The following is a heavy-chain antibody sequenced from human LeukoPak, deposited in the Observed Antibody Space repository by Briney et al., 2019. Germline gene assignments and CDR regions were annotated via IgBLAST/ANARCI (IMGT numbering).Heavy chain of an antibody. J-gene: IGHJ4*02. CDR3: TRDAGPGYYDSIFGFVDY. CDR1: GFTFGDYA. D-gene: IGHD3-22*01. V-gene: IGHV3-49*03. CDR2: IRSKACGGTT. Sequence: PGGSLRLSCTASGFTFGDYAMSWFRQAPGKGLEWVGFIRSKACGGTTEYAASVKGRFTISRDDSKSIAYLQMNSLKTEDTAVYYCTRDAGPGYYDSIFGFVDYWGQGTLVTVSS.